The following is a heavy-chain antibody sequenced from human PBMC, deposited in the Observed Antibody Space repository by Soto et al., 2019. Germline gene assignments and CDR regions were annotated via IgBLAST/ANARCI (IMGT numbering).Heavy chain of an antibody. CDR1: GFSLSTSGVG. CDR2: IYWNDDK. Sequence: SGPTLVNPTQTLTLTCTFSGFSLSTSGVGVGWIRQPPGKALEWLALIYWNDDKRYSPSLKSRLTITKDTSKNQVVLTMTNMDPVDTATYFCAQTGIPVAGTFNYYYGMDVWGQGTTVTVSS. V-gene: IGHV2-5*01. D-gene: IGHD6-13*01. J-gene: IGHJ6*02. CDR3: AQTGIPVAGTFNYYYGMDV.